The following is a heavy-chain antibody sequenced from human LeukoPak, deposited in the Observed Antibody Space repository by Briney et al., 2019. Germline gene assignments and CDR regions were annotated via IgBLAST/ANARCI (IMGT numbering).Heavy chain of an antibody. CDR2: IKQDGSEK. Sequence: GGPLRLSCAASGFTFSSYWMSWVRQAPGKGLEWVANIKQDGSEKYYVDSVKGRFTISRDNAKNSLYLQMNSLRAEDTAVYYCARVQGRKMATTPNLFDYWGQGTLVTVSS. CDR3: ARVQGRKMATTPNLFDY. V-gene: IGHV3-7*01. J-gene: IGHJ4*02. CDR1: GFTFSSYW. D-gene: IGHD5-24*01.